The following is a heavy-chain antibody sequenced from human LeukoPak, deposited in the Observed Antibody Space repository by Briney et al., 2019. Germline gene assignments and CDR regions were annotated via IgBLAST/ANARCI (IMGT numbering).Heavy chain of an antibody. J-gene: IGHJ4*02. CDR2: IIPIFGTA. V-gene: IGHV1-69*05. CDR1: GGTFSSYA. D-gene: IGHD2-15*01. CDR3: ARGLMEGYCSGGSCYSPYFDY. Sequence: SVKVSRKXSGGTFSSYAISWVRQAPGQGLEWMGRIIPIFGTANYAQKFQGRVTITTDESTSTAYMELSSLRSEDTAVYYCARGLMEGYCSGGSCYSPYFDYWGQGTLVTVSS.